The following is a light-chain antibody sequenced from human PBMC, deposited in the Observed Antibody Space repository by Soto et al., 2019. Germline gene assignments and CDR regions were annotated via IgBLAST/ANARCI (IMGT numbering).Light chain of an antibody. V-gene: IGKV1-5*01. Sequence: DIPMTQSPSTLSASVGDRVTITCRASQSISSWLAWYQQNPGKAPKHLIEDASSVESGVQSRFSGSGSGSDFTLTISSLRPDDFATYYCQQYNSYSPWTFGQGTKVEIK. J-gene: IGKJ1*01. CDR3: QQYNSYSPWT. CDR2: DAS. CDR1: QSISSW.